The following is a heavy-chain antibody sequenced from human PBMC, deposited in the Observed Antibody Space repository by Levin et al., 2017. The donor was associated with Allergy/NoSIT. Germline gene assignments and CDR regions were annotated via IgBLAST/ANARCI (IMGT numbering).Heavy chain of an antibody. Sequence: GGSLRLSCAASGFSFSSSWMAWVRRAPGRGLEWVANIKQDGSEKYYLDFVKGRFTISRDNAKNSVDLHMNDLRPGDTAVYYCARHLDTSSWYKWHFDLGGRGTLVTVAS. J-gene: IGHJ2*01. D-gene: IGHD6-13*01. V-gene: IGHV3-7*04. CDR1: GFSFSSSW. CDR3: ARHLDTSSWYKWHFDL. CDR2: IKQDGSEK.